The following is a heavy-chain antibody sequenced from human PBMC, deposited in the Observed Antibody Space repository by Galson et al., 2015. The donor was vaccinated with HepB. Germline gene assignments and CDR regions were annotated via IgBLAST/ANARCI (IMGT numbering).Heavy chain of an antibody. CDR2: ISSSSSGI. D-gene: IGHD5-18*01. CDR1: GFTFSTYS. V-gene: IGHV3-48*02. J-gene: IGHJ4*02. CDR3: AREYSYAIDY. Sequence: SLRLSCAASGFTFSTYSMNWVRQAPGKGLEWVSYISSSSSGIYYADSVKGRVAVSRDNAKNSLHLQMNSLKNEDTAVYYCAREYSYAIDYWGQGTLVTVSS.